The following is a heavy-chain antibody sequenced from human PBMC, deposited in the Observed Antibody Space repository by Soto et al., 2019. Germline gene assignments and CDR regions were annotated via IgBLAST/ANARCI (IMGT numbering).Heavy chain of an antibody. J-gene: IGHJ4*02. CDR1: GYSFTTYA. CDR2: INTGNGDT. V-gene: IGHV1-3*04. Sequence: ASVKVSCKASGYSFTTYAINWVRQAPGQRLEWMGWINTGNGDTKYSQKFQGRVTITRDTSATTAYMELSSLRSEDTAVYYCARSRAGLDYWGQGTLVTVSS. CDR3: ARSRAGLDY.